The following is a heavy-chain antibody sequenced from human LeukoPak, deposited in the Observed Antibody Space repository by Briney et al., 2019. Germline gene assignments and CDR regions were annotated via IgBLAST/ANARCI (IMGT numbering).Heavy chain of an antibody. V-gene: IGHV3-30-3*01. Sequence: LRLSCAASGFTFSSYAMHWVRQAPGKGLEWVAVISYDGSNKYYADSVKGRFTISRDNSKNTLYLQMNSLRAEDTAVHYCARTLITRRYYDFWSGPTNWFDPWGQGTLVTVSS. CDR2: ISYDGSNK. J-gene: IGHJ5*02. CDR3: ARTLITRRYYDFWSGPTNWFDP. CDR1: GFTFSSYA. D-gene: IGHD3-3*01.